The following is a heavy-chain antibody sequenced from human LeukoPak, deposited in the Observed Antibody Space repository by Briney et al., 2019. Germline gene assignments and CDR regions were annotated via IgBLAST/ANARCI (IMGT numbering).Heavy chain of an antibody. CDR2: INPNSGGT. J-gene: IGHJ5*02. Sequence: GASVKVSCKASGYTFTGYYMHWVRQAPGQGLEWMGWINPNSGGTNYAQKFQGRVTMTRDTSISTAYMELSRLRSDDTAVYYCARVNQYQPLAFDPWGQGTLVTVSS. CDR1: GYTFTGYY. CDR3: ARVNQYQPLAFDP. D-gene: IGHD2-2*01. V-gene: IGHV1-2*02.